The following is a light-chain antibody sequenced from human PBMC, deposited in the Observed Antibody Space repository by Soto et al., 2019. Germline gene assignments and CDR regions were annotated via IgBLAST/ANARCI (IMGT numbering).Light chain of an antibody. V-gene: IGLV4-69*01. CDR1: SGHSDYA. CDR2: VNNDGSH. J-gene: IGLJ2*01. CDR3: QTWYTGLVI. Sequence: QPVLTQSPSASASLGASVKLTCTLSSGHSDYAIAWHQQQPEKGPRYLMKVNNDGSHNKGDGIPDRFSGSRSGAERYLTISSLQSEDGADYYCQTWYTGLVIFGGGTKLTVL.